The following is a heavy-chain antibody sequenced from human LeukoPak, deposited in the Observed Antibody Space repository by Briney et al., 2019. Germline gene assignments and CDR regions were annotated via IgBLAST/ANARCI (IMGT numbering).Heavy chain of an antibody. CDR3: ARDRFDDSSGYYYHYYYYMDV. CDR2: ISYSGNT. CDR1: GGSISSSF. V-gene: IGHV4-59*01. J-gene: IGHJ6*03. D-gene: IGHD3-22*01. Sequence: SETLSLTCSVSGGSISSSFWSWLRQSPGKGLEWIGHISYSGNTNYNPSLESRVTISVDTSNSEVSLTLDSVTATDTAVYYCARDRFDDSSGYYYHYYYYMDVWGKGTTVTVSS.